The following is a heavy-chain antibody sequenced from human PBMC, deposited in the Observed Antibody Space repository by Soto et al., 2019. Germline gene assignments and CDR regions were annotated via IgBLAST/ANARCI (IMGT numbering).Heavy chain of an antibody. D-gene: IGHD2-8*01. J-gene: IGHJ3*02. Sequence: SVKVSCKASGGTFSSYAISWVRQAPGQGLEWMGGIIPIFGTANYAQKFQGRVTITADESTSTAYMELSSLRSEDTAVYYCASGVSPENAFDICGQGTMVTVSS. CDR1: GGTFSSYA. V-gene: IGHV1-69*13. CDR3: ASGVSPENAFDI. CDR2: IIPIFGTA.